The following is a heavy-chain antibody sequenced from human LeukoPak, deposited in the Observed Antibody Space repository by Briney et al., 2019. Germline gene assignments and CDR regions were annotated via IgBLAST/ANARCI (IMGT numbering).Heavy chain of an antibody. V-gene: IGHV4-34*01. CDR1: GGSFSGYY. Sequence: SETLSLTCAVYGGSFSGYYRSWIRQPPGKGLEWIGEINHSGSTNYNPSLKSRVTISVDTSKNQFSLKLSSVTAADTAVYYCARDGTMVRGVFNYWGQGTLVTVSS. J-gene: IGHJ4*02. CDR2: INHSGST. D-gene: IGHD3-10*01. CDR3: ARDGTMVRGVFNY.